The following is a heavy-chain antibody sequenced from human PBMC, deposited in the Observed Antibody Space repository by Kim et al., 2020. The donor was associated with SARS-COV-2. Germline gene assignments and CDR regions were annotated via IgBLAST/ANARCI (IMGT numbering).Heavy chain of an antibody. J-gene: IGHJ6*02. Sequence: GWSLRLSCAVSGFSFSTYAMTWVRQAPGKGLECVASLTTSGDFTYYAGSVKGRFTISRDNSKNALFLHMTSLRAEDTAAYYCAKVRTTLVWAGMDVWGQG. CDR3: AKVRTTLVWAGMDV. CDR1: GFSFSTYA. D-gene: IGHD1-1*01. CDR2: LTTSGDFT. V-gene: IGHV3-23*01.